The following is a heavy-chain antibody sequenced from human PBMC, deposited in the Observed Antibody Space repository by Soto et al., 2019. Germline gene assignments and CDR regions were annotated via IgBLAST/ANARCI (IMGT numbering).Heavy chain of an antibody. CDR2: IYPGDSDT. D-gene: IGHD6-13*01. CDR3: ARSLVNGTYEAFDI. Sequence: GAEVKKPGESLKISRKGSGYNFNRYWIGWVRQMPGKGLEWMGVIYPGDSDTRYSPSLQGQVTISADKSSSAAYLQWSSLQASDTATYYCARSLVNGTYEAFDIWGQGTMVTVSS. V-gene: IGHV5-51*03. J-gene: IGHJ3*02. CDR1: GYNFNRYW.